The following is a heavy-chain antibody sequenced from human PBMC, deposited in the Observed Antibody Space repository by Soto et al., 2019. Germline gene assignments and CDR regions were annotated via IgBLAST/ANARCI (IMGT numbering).Heavy chain of an antibody. J-gene: IGHJ4*02. CDR1: GLTFNNYA. V-gene: IGHV3-23*01. Sequence: LRLSCAASGLTFNNYAMSWVRQAPGKGLEWVSAISGSGGSTYYADSVKGRFTISRDNSKNTLYLQMNSLRAEDTAVYYCAKSHSGWTHFDYWGLGTLVTVS. CDR2: ISGSGGST. CDR3: AKSHSGWTHFDY. D-gene: IGHD6-19*01.